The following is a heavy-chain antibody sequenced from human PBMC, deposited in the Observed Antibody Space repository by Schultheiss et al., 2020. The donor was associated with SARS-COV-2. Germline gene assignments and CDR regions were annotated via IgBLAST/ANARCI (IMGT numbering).Heavy chain of an antibody. CDR1: GGSFSGYY. D-gene: IGHD1-26*01. J-gene: IGHJ5*02. Sequence: SETLSLTCAVYGGSFSGYYWSWIRQPPGKGLEWIGEINHSGSTNYNPSLKSRVTISVDTSKNQFSLKLSSVTAADTAVYYCAREPRFSGSYGGMNWFDPWGQGTLVTVSS. CDR3: AREPRFSGSYGGMNWFDP. CDR2: INHSGST. V-gene: IGHV4-34*01.